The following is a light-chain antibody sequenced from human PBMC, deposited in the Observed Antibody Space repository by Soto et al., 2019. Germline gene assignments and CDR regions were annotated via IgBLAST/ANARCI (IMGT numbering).Light chain of an antibody. CDR3: SSYTSSTAGV. CDR1: SSDVGGYNY. CDR2: DVS. V-gene: IGLV2-14*01. J-gene: IGLJ3*02. Sequence: QSALTQPASESGSPGQSITISCTGTSSDVGGYNYVSWYQQHPGKAPKLIIYDVSNRPSGVSNRFSGSKSGNTASLTISGLQAEDEADYYCSSYTSSTAGVFGGGTKQTVL.